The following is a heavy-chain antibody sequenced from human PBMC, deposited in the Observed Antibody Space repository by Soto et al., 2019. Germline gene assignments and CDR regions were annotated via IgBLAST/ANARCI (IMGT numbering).Heavy chain of an antibody. J-gene: IGHJ6*02. V-gene: IGHV1-2*04. CDR1: GYTFTGYY. Sequence: ASVKVSCKASGYTFTGYYMHWVRQAPGQGLEWMGWINPNSGGTNYAQKFQGWVTMTRDTSISTAYTELSRLRSDDTAVYYCARARGPYSSGWYGGGYYYYGMDVWGQGTTVTVSS. CDR2: INPNSGGT. D-gene: IGHD6-19*01. CDR3: ARARGPYSSGWYGGGYYYYGMDV.